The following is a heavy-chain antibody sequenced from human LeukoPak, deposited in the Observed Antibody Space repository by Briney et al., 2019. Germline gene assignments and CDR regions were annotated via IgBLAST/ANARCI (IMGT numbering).Heavy chain of an antibody. J-gene: IGHJ5*02. Sequence: SEALSLTCTVSGGSITGYYWGWVQQPPGRGLEWIGDIYYSGSISYNPSLKSRVTISIDTSKNQLSLKMRSMNAADTAVYYCARGQGGTYYGDTWFDPWGQGTLVTVSS. CDR3: ARGQGGTYYGDTWFDP. CDR2: IYYSGSI. D-gene: IGHD1-26*01. CDR1: GGSITGYY. V-gene: IGHV4-59*01.